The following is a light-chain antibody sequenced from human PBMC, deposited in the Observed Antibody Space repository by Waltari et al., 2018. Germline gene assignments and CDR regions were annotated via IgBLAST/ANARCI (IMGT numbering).Light chain of an antibody. CDR2: DVS. CDR1: SSDVGGYNH. Sequence: QSALPQPASVSGSPGQSITISCPATSSDVGGYNHLSWYTQHPGKAPKLMIYDVSNRPSGVSNLFSGSKSGNTASMTISGLQAEDEADDYCSSYKSSSTLGVFGGGTKLTVL. J-gene: IGLJ2*01. V-gene: IGLV2-14*03. CDR3: SSYKSSSTLGV.